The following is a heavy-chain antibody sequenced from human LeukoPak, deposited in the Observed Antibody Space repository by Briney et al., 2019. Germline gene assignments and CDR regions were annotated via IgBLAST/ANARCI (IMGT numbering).Heavy chain of an antibody. CDR1: GYTFTGYY. D-gene: IGHD3-10*01. Sequence: ASVKVSCKASGYTFTGYYMHWVRQAPGQGLEWMGWINPNSGGTNYAQKFQGWVTMTRDTSISTAYMELSRLRSDDTAVYYCAREGGITMVRGVTGPYGYWGQGTLVTVSS. J-gene: IGHJ4*02. CDR2: INPNSGGT. CDR3: AREGGITMVRGVTGPYGY. V-gene: IGHV1-2*04.